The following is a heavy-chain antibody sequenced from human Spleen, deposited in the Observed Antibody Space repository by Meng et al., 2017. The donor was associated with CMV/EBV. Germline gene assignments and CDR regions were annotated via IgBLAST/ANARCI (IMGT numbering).Heavy chain of an antibody. CDR3: ANSRGWELNQ. CDR2: IWHDGSSK. Sequence: GESLKISCAASGFTFSNFGMHWVRQAPGKGLEWVAVIWHDGSSKYYADPVKGRFTISRDNPKNTLYLQMNNLRVEDTAVYYCANSRGWELNQWGQRTLVTVSS. J-gene: IGHJ4*02. V-gene: IGHV3-33*06. D-gene: IGHD1-26*01. CDR1: GFTFSNFG.